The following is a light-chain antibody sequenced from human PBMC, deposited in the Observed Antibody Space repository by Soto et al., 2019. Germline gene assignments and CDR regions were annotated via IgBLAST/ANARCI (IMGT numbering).Light chain of an antibody. J-gene: IGKJ5*01. V-gene: IGKV1-39*01. CDR3: QQSYSNSIT. CDR1: QSISSH. CDR2: AGS. Sequence: DIQMTQSPSSLSASIGERVTITCGASQSISSHLYWFQQKPGQAPKLLIYAGSSLQSGVPSRFSGSGSGTDFTLTISSLQPEDFAPYYCQQSYSNSITFGQGTRLEIK.